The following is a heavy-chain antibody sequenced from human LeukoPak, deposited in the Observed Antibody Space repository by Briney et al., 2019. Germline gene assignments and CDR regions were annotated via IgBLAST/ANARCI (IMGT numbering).Heavy chain of an antibody. V-gene: IGHV4-59*01. CDR3: ARAPDGTYFDY. J-gene: IGHJ4*02. CDR2: IYYSGST. D-gene: IGHD3/OR15-3a*01. Sequence: PSETLSLTCTVSGGSISSYYWSWIRQPPGKGLEWIGYIYYSGSTNYNPSLKSRVTISVDTSKNQFSLKLSPVTAADTAVYYCARAPDGTYFDYWGQGTLVTVSS. CDR1: GGSISSYY.